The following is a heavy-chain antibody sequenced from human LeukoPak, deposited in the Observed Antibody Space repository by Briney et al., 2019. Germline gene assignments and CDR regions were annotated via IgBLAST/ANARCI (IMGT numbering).Heavy chain of an antibody. CDR3: AREGREFGPHKLAGFDY. J-gene: IGHJ4*02. Sequence: GASVKVSFKTSGYTFTGYYMHWVRQAPGQGLEWMGWINPNSGATNYVQEFQGRVTMTRDTSISTAYMELSGLRPDDTAIFYCAREGREFGPHKLAGFDYWGQGTLVTVSS. CDR2: INPNSGAT. V-gene: IGHV1-2*02. D-gene: IGHD3-10*01. CDR1: GYTFTGYY.